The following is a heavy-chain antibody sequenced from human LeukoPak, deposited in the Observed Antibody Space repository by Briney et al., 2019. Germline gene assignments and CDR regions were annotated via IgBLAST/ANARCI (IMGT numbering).Heavy chain of an antibody. CDR3: ARDLVGVADYYYYYYMDV. V-gene: IGHV3-48*04. J-gene: IGHJ6*03. CDR1: GFTFSSYI. Sequence: GGSLRLSCAASGFTFSSYIMNWVRQAPGKGLEWVSYISSSSSTIYYADSVKGRFTISRDNAKNSLYLQMNSLRAEDTAVYYCARDLVGVADYYYYYYMDVWGKGTTVTVSS. CDR2: ISSSSSTI. D-gene: IGHD3-16*01.